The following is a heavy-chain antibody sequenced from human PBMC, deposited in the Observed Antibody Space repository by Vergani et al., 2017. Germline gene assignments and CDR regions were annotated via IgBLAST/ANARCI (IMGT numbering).Heavy chain of an antibody. D-gene: IGHD3-10*01. J-gene: IGHJ4*02. Sequence: QVDLQESGPGLVKSSETLSLNCAVSGYSVGSGYYWGWIRQPPGGGLVWMGCVHRIGTTYYTSSLRSRATISTDTSKNQSSPRLTSVTAADAAVYYCSRQNPYGSAHVDFWGRGVLVTVSA. CDR2: VHRIGTT. CDR1: GYSVGSGYY. CDR3: SRQNPYGSAHVDF. V-gene: IGHV4-38-2*01.